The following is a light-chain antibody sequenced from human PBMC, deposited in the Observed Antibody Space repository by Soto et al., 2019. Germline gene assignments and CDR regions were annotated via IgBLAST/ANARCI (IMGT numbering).Light chain of an antibody. CDR3: QQYGGSPIT. V-gene: IGKV3-20*01. J-gene: IGKJ5*01. CDR1: QSVSRR. Sequence: EVVLTQSPGTLSLSPGGRSTLSCSASQSVSRRLAWYQQRPGQSPRLLISGASMRASGVPVRFIGSGSGTDFTLTITRLEPEDFAVYYCQQYGGSPITFGLGTRLEI. CDR2: GAS.